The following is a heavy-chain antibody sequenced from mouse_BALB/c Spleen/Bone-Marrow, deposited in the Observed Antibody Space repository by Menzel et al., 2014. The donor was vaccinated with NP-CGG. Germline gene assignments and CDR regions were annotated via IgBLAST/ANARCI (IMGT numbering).Heavy chain of an antibody. J-gene: IGHJ2*01. Sequence: LQQSGSELVRPGASVKLSCKASGYTFTSYWMHWVKQRPGQGLEWIGNIYPGSGSTNYDEKFKSKATLTVDTSSSTAYMQLSSLTSEDSAVYYCKNHYFDYWGQGTTPTVSS. CDR3: KNHYFDY. CDR1: GYTFTSYW. CDR2: IYPGSGST. V-gene: IGHV1S22*01.